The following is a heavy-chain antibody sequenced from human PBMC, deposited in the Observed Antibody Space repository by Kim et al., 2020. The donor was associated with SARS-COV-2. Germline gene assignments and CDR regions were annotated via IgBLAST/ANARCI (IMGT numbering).Heavy chain of an antibody. CDR2: IYWDDDK. V-gene: IGHV2-5*02. Sequence: SGPTLVNPTQTLTLTCTFSGFSLSTSGVGVGWIRQPPGKALEWLALIYWDDDKRYSPSLKSRLTITKDTSKNQVVLTMTNMDPVDTATYYCAHSTYSSGWYIWYYFDYWGQGTLVTVSS. CDR3: AHSTYSSGWYIWYYFDY. D-gene: IGHD6-19*01. CDR1: GFSLSTSGVG. J-gene: IGHJ4*02.